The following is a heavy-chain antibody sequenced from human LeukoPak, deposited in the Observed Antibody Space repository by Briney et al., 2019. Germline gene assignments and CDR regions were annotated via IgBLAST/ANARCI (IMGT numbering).Heavy chain of an antibody. CDR1: GFTFSNYW. CDR2: IRQDGSEK. V-gene: IGHV3-7*01. J-gene: IGHJ4*02. Sequence: GGSLRLSCAASGFTFSNYWMSWVRQAPGKGLEWVANIRQDGSEKYYVDSVKGRFTISRDNAENSLYLQMNSLRAEDTAVYYCARLIVGAIDYWGQGTLVTVSS. CDR3: ARLIVGAIDY. D-gene: IGHD1-26*01.